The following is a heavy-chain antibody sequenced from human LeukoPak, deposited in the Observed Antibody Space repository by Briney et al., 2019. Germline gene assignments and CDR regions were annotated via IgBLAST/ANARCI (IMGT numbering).Heavy chain of an antibody. Sequence: GGSLRLSCAASGFTFSDYYMSWIRQAPGKGLEWVSYISSSGSTIYYADSVKGRFTISRDNAKNSLYLQMNSLRAEDAAVYYCAKARHGSGWSKGPINYFDYWGQGTLVTVSS. V-gene: IGHV3-11*01. CDR2: ISSSGSTI. CDR1: GFTFSDYY. CDR3: AKARHGSGWSKGPINYFDY. J-gene: IGHJ4*02. D-gene: IGHD6-19*01.